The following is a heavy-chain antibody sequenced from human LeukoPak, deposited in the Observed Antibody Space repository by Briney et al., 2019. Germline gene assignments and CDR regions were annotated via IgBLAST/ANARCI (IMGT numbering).Heavy chain of an antibody. V-gene: IGHV3-7*05. CDR1: GFTVSNFW. CDR3: AREGPMTRSGSYDY. J-gene: IGHJ4*02. D-gene: IGHD1-26*01. CDR2: ISHDGSDK. Sequence: GGSLRLSCSASGFTVSNFWMAWVRQAPGKGLEWVTNISHDGSDKYCVDSVKGRFTIYRDNAKNSLYLQMNSLRADDTAVYYCAREGPMTRSGSYDYWGRGTLVTVSS.